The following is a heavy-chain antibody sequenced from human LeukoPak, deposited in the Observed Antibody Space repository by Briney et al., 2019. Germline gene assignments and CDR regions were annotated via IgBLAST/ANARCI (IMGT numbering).Heavy chain of an antibody. V-gene: IGHV3-7*01. CDR2: IKQDGREK. Sequence: PGGSLRLSCAGSGSTFSSYWMSWIRQAPGKGPEWVANIKQDGREKHYVDSVKGRFTISRDNAKNSLYLQMNSLRAEDTAIYYCTRDEAAATDWGQGALVTVSS. CDR3: TRDEAAATD. J-gene: IGHJ4*02. D-gene: IGHD6-13*01. CDR1: GSTFSSYW.